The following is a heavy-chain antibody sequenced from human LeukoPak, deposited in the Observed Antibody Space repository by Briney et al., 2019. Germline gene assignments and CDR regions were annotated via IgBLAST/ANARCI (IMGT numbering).Heavy chain of an antibody. J-gene: IGHJ4*02. V-gene: IGHV1-8*03. D-gene: IGHD6-13*01. CDR2: INPNSGNT. CDR1: GYTFISYE. Sequence: ASVKVSCKASGYTFISYEIHWVRQATGQGLEWMGWINPNSGNTRYVQKFQGRVTITRNTSISTAYMELSSLRSEDTAVYYCARGREGSSWYGDWGQGTLVTVSS. CDR3: ARGREGSSWYGD.